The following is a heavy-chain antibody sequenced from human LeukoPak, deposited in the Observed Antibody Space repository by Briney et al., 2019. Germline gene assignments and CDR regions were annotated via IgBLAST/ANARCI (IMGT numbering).Heavy chain of an antibody. CDR3: ARDAENMVRGTYYYYYYMDV. J-gene: IGHJ6*03. D-gene: IGHD3-10*01. Sequence: SETLSLTCTVSGGSISSGSYYWSRIRQPAGKGLEWIGRIYTSGSTNYNPSLKSRVTISVDTSKNQFSLKLSSVTAADTAVYYCARDAENMVRGTYYYYYYMDVWGKGTTVTVSS. V-gene: IGHV4-61*02. CDR1: GGSISSGSYY. CDR2: IYTSGST.